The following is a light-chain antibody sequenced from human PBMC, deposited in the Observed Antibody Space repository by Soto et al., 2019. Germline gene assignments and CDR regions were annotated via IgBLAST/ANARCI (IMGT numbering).Light chain of an antibody. J-gene: IGLJ2*01. CDR3: AAWDDSLNGVV. Sequence: QSALTQPPSASGTPGQRVTISCSGSSSNIGSNTVSWYQQLPGTPPKLLIYTNNQRPSGVPDRFSGSKSGTSASLAISGLQSEDEADYYCAAWDDSLNGVVFGGGTQLTVL. V-gene: IGLV1-44*01. CDR2: TNN. CDR1: SSNIGSNT.